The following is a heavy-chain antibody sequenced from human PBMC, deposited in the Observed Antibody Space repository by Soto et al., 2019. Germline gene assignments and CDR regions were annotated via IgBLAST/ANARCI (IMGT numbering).Heavy chain of an antibody. CDR1: GGSFSGYY. V-gene: IGHV4-34*01. J-gene: IGHJ6*02. CDR3: ARVTLRGYSGYDWVGDYYYYGMDV. CDR2: INHSGST. D-gene: IGHD5-12*01. Sequence: PSETLSLTCTVYGGSFSGYYWSWIRQPPGKGLEWIGEINHSGSTNYNPSLKSRVTISVDTSKNQFSLKLSSVTAADTAVYYCARVTLRGYSGYDWVGDYYYYGMDVWGQGTTVTVSS.